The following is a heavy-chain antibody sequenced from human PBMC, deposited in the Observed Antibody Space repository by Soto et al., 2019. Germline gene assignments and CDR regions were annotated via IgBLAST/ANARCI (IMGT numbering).Heavy chain of an antibody. J-gene: IGHJ5*02. D-gene: IGHD3-16*01. Sequence: GGSLRLSCAASGFTFSSYWMHWVRQAPGKGLVWVSRIKSDGSATTYADSVKGRFTISRDNARNTLYLQMNSLRAEDSAVYYCARVIRGGRLDPWGQGTLVTVSS. CDR3: ARVIRGGRLDP. V-gene: IGHV3-74*01. CDR1: GFTFSSYW. CDR2: IKSDGSAT.